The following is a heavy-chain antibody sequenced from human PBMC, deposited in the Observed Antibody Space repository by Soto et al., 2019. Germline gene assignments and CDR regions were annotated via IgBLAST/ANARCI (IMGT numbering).Heavy chain of an antibody. CDR3: ARDPGVAAAYYFDY. J-gene: IGHJ4*02. CDR1: GFTFSSYA. CDR2: ISSSSSSI. D-gene: IGHD3-3*01. V-gene: IGHV3-21*01. Sequence: GGSLRLSCAASGFTFSSYAVNWVRQAPGKGLEWVSSISSSSSSIDYADSVKGRFTISRDNAKNSLYLQTNSLRAEDTAVYYCARDPGVAAAYYFDYWGQGTLVTVSS.